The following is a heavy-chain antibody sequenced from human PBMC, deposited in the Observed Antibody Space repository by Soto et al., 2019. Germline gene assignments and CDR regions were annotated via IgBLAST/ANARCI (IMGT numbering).Heavy chain of an antibody. CDR1: GFTFSSYW. J-gene: IGHJ4*02. V-gene: IGHV3-7*01. D-gene: IGHD3-22*01. CDR3: ARDSVFYDSTGDFDY. CDR2: IKQDGSET. Sequence: GGSLRLSCAASGFTFSSYWMSWVRQAPGKGLEWVANIKQDGSETHYVDSVKGRFTISRDNAKNSLYLQMSSLRAEDTAVYYCARDSVFYDSTGDFDYWGQGTVVTVSS.